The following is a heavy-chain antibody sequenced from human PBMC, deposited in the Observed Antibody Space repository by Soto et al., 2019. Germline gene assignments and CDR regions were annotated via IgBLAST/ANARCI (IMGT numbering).Heavy chain of an antibody. CDR1: GFTVSSSNY. J-gene: IGHJ4*02. V-gene: IGHV3-53*01. Sequence: EVQLVESGGGLIQPGGSLRLSCVVSGFTVSSSNYMSWVRQAPGKGLEWVSVIYTGGTTYYADSVKGRFTISGDNSKNTLYLQMNSLRAEDTAVYYCHGYGYWGQETLVTVSS. CDR2: IYTGGTT. CDR3: HGYGY. D-gene: IGHD5-12*01.